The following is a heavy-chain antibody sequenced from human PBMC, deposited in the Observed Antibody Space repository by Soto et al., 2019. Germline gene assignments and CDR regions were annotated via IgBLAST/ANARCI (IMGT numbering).Heavy chain of an antibody. CDR2: MGYNGFT. CDR1: GGPMNNYY. V-gene: IGHV4-59*08. CDR3: ARKGCGELRGLVDV. Sequence: QVQLQESGPGLVKPSETLSLTCTISGGPMNNYYCSWFRQPRGQGLEWIGYMGYNGFTRYNPSLRSRVAISLGTAKDQFSLDLSSVTAGDTALYYCARKGCGELRGLVDVWGQGIRVTVSS. D-gene: IGHD3-16*01. J-gene: IGHJ6*02.